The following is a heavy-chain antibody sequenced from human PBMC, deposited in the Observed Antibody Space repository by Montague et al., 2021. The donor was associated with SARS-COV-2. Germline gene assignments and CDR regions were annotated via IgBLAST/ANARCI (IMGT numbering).Heavy chain of an antibody. CDR1: GDSVSRNSAA. Sequence: CAISGDSVSRNSAAWNWIRQSPSRGLEWLGRTYYRSKWYNDYAVSVKSRITINPDTSKNKISLQLNSVTPEDTAMYYCARTSASSDYWGQGTLVTVSS. V-gene: IGHV6-1*01. D-gene: IGHD1-26*01. J-gene: IGHJ4*02. CDR3: ARTSASSDY. CDR2: TYYRSKWYN.